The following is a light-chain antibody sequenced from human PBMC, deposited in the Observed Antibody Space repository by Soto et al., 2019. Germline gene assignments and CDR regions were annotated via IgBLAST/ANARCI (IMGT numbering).Light chain of an antibody. CDR2: DAS. V-gene: IGKV1-33*01. CDR1: QDISNY. Sequence: DIKMTQSPSSLSASVGDRVTITCQASQDISNYLNWYQQKTGRAPKLLIYDASNLESGVSSRFSGSRSGTDFSLTINSLQPDDFATYYCQQYDDFPLTFGQGTRLEIK. J-gene: IGKJ5*01. CDR3: QQYDDFPLT.